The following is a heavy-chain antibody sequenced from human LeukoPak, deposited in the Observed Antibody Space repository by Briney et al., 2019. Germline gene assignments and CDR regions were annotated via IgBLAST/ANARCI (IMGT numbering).Heavy chain of an antibody. CDR2: IYYSGST. J-gene: IGHJ2*01. CDR1: GGSISSYY. Sequence: SETLPLTCTVSGGSISSYYWSWIRQPPGKGLEWIGYIYYSGSTNYNPSLKSRVTISVDTSKNQFSLKLSSVTAADTAVYYCAKAQGFGWYFDLWGRGTLVTVSS. V-gene: IGHV4-59*01. CDR3: AKAQGFGWYFDL. D-gene: IGHD2-15*01.